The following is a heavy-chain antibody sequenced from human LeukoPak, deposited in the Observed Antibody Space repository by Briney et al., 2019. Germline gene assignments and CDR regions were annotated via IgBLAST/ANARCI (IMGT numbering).Heavy chain of an antibody. Sequence: GGSLRLSCAASGFTFSSYWMSWVRQAPGKGLEWVANIKQDGSEKYYVDSVKGRFTISRDNSKNTLYLQMNSLRAEDTAVYYCARDGEWELGTFGDWGQGTLVTVSS. J-gene: IGHJ4*02. CDR2: IKQDGSEK. V-gene: IGHV3-7*03. CDR1: GFTFSSYW. D-gene: IGHD1-26*01. CDR3: ARDGEWELGTFGD.